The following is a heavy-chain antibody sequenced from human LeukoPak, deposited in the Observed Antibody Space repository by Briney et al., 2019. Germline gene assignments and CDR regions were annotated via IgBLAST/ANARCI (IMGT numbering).Heavy chain of an antibody. J-gene: IGHJ5*01. D-gene: IGHD4-11*01. Sequence: NSSETLSLTCTVSGGSISSGNYYWSWIRQPAGKGLEWIGRIHISEGTNYNPSLNSRVTISVGSSKSQLSLMLRSVTAADTAVYYCAREVPRLPVNWFDSWGQGTLAIVSS. CDR2: IHISEGT. CDR1: GGSISSGNYY. V-gene: IGHV4-61*02. CDR3: AREVPRLPVNWFDS.